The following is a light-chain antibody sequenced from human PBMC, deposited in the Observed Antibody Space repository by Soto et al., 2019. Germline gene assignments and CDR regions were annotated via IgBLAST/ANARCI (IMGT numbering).Light chain of an antibody. Sequence: EIVLTQSPGTLSLSPGERSTLSCRASQSVSSSYLAWYQQKPGQAPWLLIYGASRRASGVPDRFSGNGSGPDFTLTISGLEPEDFGVYYCHQYDSSPFTFGQGTRLDI. J-gene: IGKJ5*01. CDR1: QSVSSSY. V-gene: IGKV3-20*01. CDR2: GAS. CDR3: HQYDSSPFT.